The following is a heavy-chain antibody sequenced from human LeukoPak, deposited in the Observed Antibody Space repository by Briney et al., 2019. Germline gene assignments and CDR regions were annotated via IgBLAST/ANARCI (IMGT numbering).Heavy chain of an antibody. Sequence: GGSLRLSCVGSGFTFRSHAMSWVRQAPEKGLEFVSGIYENGGTTYYADSVKGRFSISRDNSKNTLYLQMNSLRAEDTAVYYCARDPGYYGMDVWGQGTTVTVSS. V-gene: IGHV3-23*01. CDR3: ARDPGYYGMDV. J-gene: IGHJ6*02. CDR2: IYENGGTT. CDR1: GFTFRSHA.